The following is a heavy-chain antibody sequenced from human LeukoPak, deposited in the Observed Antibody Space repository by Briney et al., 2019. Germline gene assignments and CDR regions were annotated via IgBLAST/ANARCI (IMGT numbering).Heavy chain of an antibody. CDR1: GFTFSSYW. CDR3: ARDSSYYDTSDYFDY. V-gene: IGHV3-30*09. D-gene: IGHD3-22*01. CDR2: ISYDGSNK. Sequence: PGGSLRLSCAASGFTFSSYWMNWVRQAPGKGLEWVAVISYDGSNKYYADSVKGRFAISRDNSKNTLYLQMNSLRAEDTAVYYCARDSSYYDTSDYFDYWGQGTLVTVSS. J-gene: IGHJ4*02.